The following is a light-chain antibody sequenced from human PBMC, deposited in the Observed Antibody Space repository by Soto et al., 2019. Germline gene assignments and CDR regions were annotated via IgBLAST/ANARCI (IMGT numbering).Light chain of an antibody. CDR2: AVS. V-gene: IGKV1-5*01. CDR3: QQYNSYWT. Sequence: DIQMTQSPSSLSASVGDRVAITCRASENIASYLNWYQQQPGKAPRLLMSAVSSLESGVPSRFSGSGSGTEFTLTISSLQPDDFATYYCQQYNSYWTFGQGTKVDIK. CDR1: ENIASY. J-gene: IGKJ1*01.